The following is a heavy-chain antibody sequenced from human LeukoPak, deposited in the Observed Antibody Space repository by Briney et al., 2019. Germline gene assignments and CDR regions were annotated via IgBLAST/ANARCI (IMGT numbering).Heavy chain of an antibody. CDR2: IKQDGSEK. CDR3: ARDCSGGTCYSQYYYGMDV. Sequence: GGSLRLSCAASEFTFSSYWMSWVRQAPGKGLEWVANIKQDGSEKYYVDAVKGRFTISRDNAKNSLYLQMNSLRAEDTAVYYCARDCSGGTCYSQYYYGMDVWGQGTTVTVSS. CDR1: EFTFSSYW. D-gene: IGHD2-15*01. V-gene: IGHV3-7*03. J-gene: IGHJ6*02.